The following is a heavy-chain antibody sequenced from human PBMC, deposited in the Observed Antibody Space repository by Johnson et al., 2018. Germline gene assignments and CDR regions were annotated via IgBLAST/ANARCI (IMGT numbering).Heavy chain of an antibody. CDR2: ISSSSSTI. D-gene: IGHD3-3*01. V-gene: IGHV3-48*02. CDR3: AIDESWSPIHYLDY. J-gene: IGHJ4*02. Sequence: VQLVQSGGGLVQPGGSLRLSCAASGFTFSSYSMNWVRQAPGKGLEWVSYISSSSSTIYYADSVKGRFTISRDNAKHPLYLQMNSLRDEDTAVYYCAIDESWSPIHYLDYWGQGTLVTVSS. CDR1: GFTFSSYS.